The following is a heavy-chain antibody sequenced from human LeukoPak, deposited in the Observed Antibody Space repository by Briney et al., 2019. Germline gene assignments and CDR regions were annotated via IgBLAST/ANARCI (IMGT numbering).Heavy chain of an antibody. J-gene: IGHJ5*02. CDR1: GFTFSSYG. D-gene: IGHD2-2*01. CDR2: ISHDGTVT. CDR3: AKEGSQYASSWFDH. Sequence: GGSLRLPCEASGFTFSSYGMQWVRQAPGMGPEWVSVISHDGTVTHYADSVKGRFTISRDRSTNTLYLQMDSLRVEDTAVYYCAKEGSQYASSWFDHWGQGTLVTVSS. V-gene: IGHV3-30*18.